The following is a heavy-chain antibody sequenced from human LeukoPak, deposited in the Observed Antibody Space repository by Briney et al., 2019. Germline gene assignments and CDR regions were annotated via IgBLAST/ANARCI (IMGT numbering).Heavy chain of an antibody. CDR3: ARGYCSGGSCHSGRWYFDL. CDR2: IYYSGST. CDR1: GGSISSSSSY. Sequence: SETLSLTCTVSGGSISSSSSYWGWIRQPPGKGLEWIGYIYYSGSTDYNPSLKNRLTISVDTSKNQFSLKLSSVTAADTAVYYCARGYCSGGSCHSGRWYFDLWGRGTLVTVSS. D-gene: IGHD2-15*01. V-gene: IGHV4-61*05. J-gene: IGHJ2*01.